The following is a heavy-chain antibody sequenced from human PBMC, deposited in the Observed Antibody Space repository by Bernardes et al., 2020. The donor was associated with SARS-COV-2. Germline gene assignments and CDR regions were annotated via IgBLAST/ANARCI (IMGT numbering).Heavy chain of an antibody. V-gene: IGHV4-39*01. J-gene: IGHJ4*02. Sequence: SETLSLTCTVSGGSISSSSYYWGWLRQPPGTGLEWIGSIYYSGSTYYNPSLKSRVTISVDTSKNQFSLKLSSVTAADTAVYYCAEQQLGYFDYWGQGTLVTVSS. CDR2: IYYSGST. CDR3: AEQQLGYFDY. D-gene: IGHD6-13*01. CDR1: GGSISSSSYY.